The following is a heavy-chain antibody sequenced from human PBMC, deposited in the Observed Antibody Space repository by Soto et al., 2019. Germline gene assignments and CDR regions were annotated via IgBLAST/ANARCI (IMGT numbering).Heavy chain of an antibody. Sequence: QVQLVESGGGVVQPGRSLRLSCAASGFTFSSYGVHWVRQAPGKGLEWVAVISYDGSNKYYADSVKGRFTISRDNSKNTLYLQMNSLRAEDTAVYYCAKAADYYDFWSDYQWGGQGTLVTVSS. V-gene: IGHV3-30*18. CDR3: AKAADYYDFWSDYQW. J-gene: IGHJ4*02. CDR2: ISYDGSNK. CDR1: GFTFSSYG. D-gene: IGHD3-3*01.